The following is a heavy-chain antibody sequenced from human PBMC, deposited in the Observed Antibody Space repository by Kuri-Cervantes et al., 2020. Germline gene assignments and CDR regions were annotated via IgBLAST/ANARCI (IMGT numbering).Heavy chain of an antibody. CDR2: IYPGDSDT. V-gene: IGHV5-51*01. CDR1: GYIFTSYW. J-gene: IGHJ3*02. Sequence: GESLKISCKGSGYIFTSYWIGWVRQMPGKGLEWMGIIYPGDSDTRYSPSFQGQVTISADKSISTAYLQWSSLKASDTAMYYCARRRGYSYGLEGDDAFDIWGQGTMVTVSS. D-gene: IGHD5-18*01. CDR3: ARRRGYSYGLEGDDAFDI.